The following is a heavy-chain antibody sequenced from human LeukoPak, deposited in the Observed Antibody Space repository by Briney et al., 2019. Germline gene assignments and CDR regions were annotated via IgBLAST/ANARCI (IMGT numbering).Heavy chain of an antibody. CDR1: GGSISSFY. J-gene: IGHJ4*02. CDR3: ARGSTWDLPFDY. Sequence: PSETLSLTCKVSGGSISSFYWSWIRQPPGKGLEWIGCVYYSGTTNYNPSLKSRVTVSVDTSKNQFSLKLSSVTAADTAVYYCARGSTWDLPFDYWGQGTLVTVSS. V-gene: IGHV4-59*01. CDR2: VYYSGTT. D-gene: IGHD5/OR15-5a*01.